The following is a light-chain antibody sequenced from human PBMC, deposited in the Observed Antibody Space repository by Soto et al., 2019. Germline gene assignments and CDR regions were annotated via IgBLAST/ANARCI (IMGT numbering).Light chain of an antibody. CDR2: AAS. CDR3: QQYNKCPLT. Sequence: EVVLTQSPATLSVSPGETATLSCRATQSVTSDLAWYLQQPQQAPRLLNHAASTSTASLPARSSSSGSGTEFTLIISIQQSEDFADYYYQQYNKCPLTFGQGTKVDIK. J-gene: IGKJ1*01. CDR1: QSVTSD. V-gene: IGKV3-15*01.